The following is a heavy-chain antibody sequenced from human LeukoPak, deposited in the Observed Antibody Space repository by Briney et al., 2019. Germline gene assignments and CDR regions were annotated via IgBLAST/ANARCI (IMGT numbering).Heavy chain of an antibody. D-gene: IGHD3-3*01. Sequence: PSETLSITCTVSGGSISSGGYYWSWIRQHPGKGLEWIGYIYYSGSTYYNPSLKSRVTISVDTSKNQFSLKLSSVTAADTAVYYCARGEWQDNWFDPWGQGTLVTVSS. J-gene: IGHJ5*02. CDR1: GGSISSGGYY. CDR2: IYYSGST. V-gene: IGHV4-31*03. CDR3: ARGEWQDNWFDP.